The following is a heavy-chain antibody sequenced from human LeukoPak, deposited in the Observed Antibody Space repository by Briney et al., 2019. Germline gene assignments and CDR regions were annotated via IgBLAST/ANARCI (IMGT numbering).Heavy chain of an antibody. CDR3: ARDSVYATNWFDP. V-gene: IGHV4-59*01. CDR2: IDFRGGT. J-gene: IGHJ5*02. Sequence: SETLSLTCSVSGDSISNSYWTWIRQPPGKRLEWIGYIDFRGGTNYNPSLGRRLSMSVAASKSQFSLRLRSVTAADTAVYYCARDSVYATNWFDPWGQGILVTVSS. D-gene: IGHD2-15*01. CDR1: GDSISNSY.